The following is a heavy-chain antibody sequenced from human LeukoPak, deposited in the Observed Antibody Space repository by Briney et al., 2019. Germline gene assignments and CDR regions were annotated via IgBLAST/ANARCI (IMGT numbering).Heavy chain of an antibody. J-gene: IGHJ4*02. CDR1: GYTFTSYG. Sequence: ASVKVSCKASGYTFTSYGISWVRQAPGQGLEWMGWISAYNGNTNYAQKLQGRVTMTTDISTSTAYMELRSLRSDDTAVYYCARDSRGTRGYSYGFDYWGQGTLVTVSS. V-gene: IGHV1-18*01. CDR2: ISAYNGNT. D-gene: IGHD5-18*01. CDR3: ARDSRGTRGYSYGFDY.